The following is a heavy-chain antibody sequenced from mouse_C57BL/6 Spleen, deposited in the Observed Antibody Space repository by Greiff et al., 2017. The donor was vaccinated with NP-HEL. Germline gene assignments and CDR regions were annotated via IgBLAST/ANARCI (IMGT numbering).Heavy chain of an antibody. CDR2: IDPEDGDT. Sequence: VQLQQSGAELVRPGASVKLSCTASGFNIKDYYMHWVKQRPEQGLEWIGRIDPEDGDTEYAPKFQGKATMTADTSSNTAYLELSSLTSEDTAVYYCTTWYSSGYVRAMDYWGQGTSVTVSS. J-gene: IGHJ4*01. D-gene: IGHD3-2*02. CDR1: GFNIKDYY. CDR3: TTWYSSGYVRAMDY. V-gene: IGHV14-1*01.